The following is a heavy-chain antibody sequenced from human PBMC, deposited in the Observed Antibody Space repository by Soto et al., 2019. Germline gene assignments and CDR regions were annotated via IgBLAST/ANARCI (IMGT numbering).Heavy chain of an antibody. Sequence: GGSLRLSCAASGFTFSDYYMSWIRQAPGKGLEWVSYISSSSSYTNYADSVKGRFTISRDNAKNSLYLQMNSLRAEDTAVYYCARGSGITISHWFDPWGQGTLVTSPQ. CDR1: GFTFSDYY. J-gene: IGHJ5*02. D-gene: IGHD3-9*01. CDR2: ISSSSSYT. CDR3: ARGSGITISHWFDP. V-gene: IGHV3-11*05.